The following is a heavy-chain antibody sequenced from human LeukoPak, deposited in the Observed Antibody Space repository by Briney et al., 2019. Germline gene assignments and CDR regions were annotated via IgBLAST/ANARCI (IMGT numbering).Heavy chain of an antibody. CDR1: GFTFSSYG. CDR3: AKVGGSYDILTGYFAPFDY. CDR2: IRYDGSNK. D-gene: IGHD3-9*01. J-gene: IGHJ4*02. Sequence: GGSLRLSCAASGFTFSSYGMHWVRQAPGKGLEWVAFIRYDGSNKYYADSVKGRFTISRDNSKNTLYLQMNSLRAEDTAVCYCAKVGGSYDILTGYFAPFDYWGQGTLVTVSS. V-gene: IGHV3-30*02.